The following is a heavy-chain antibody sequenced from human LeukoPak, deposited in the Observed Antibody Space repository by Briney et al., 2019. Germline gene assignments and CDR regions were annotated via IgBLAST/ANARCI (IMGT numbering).Heavy chain of an antibody. V-gene: IGHV3-11*04. CDR1: GFTFSNYY. Sequence: GGSLRLSCAASGFTFSNYYMSWIRQAPGKGLEWVSYIRNNGSTKYYADSVKGRFTISRDNAKNTLYLQMNSLRAEDTAVYYCARDHLPSSSWYGRATTNWFDPWGQGTLVTVSS. CDR3: ARDHLPSSSWYGRATTNWFDP. D-gene: IGHD6-13*01. J-gene: IGHJ5*02. CDR2: IRNNGSTK.